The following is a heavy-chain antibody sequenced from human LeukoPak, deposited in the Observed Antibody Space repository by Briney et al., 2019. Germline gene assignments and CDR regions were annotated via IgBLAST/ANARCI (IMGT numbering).Heavy chain of an antibody. Sequence: GGSLRLSCAASGFTFSNYAMSWVRQAPGKGLEWVSSLSDNGDSTYYADSVKGRFTISRDNSKNTLYLQMNSLRAEDTAVYYCARENSSGFGALDIWGQGTVVTVSS. CDR1: GFTFSNYA. CDR3: ARENSSGFGALDI. D-gene: IGHD3-22*01. CDR2: LSDNGDST. V-gene: IGHV3-23*01. J-gene: IGHJ3*02.